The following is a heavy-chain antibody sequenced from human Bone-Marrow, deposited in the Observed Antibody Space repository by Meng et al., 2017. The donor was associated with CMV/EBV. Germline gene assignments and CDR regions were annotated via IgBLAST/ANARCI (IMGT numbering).Heavy chain of an antibody. CDR3: ARGVRKMKWGPSSSWPRYYFDY. J-gene: IGHJ4*02. D-gene: IGHD6-13*01. CDR2: INHSRRN. CDR1: VWSLSAIY. V-gene: IGHV4-34*01. Sequence: LPQWWVDCLSLSSCSSHPCAVFVWSLSAIYGSCSTQPRGKGLKWIGEINHSRRNNNITSNKSRVTISVETSKNQFSLKLRSVNAAATAVYDCARGVRKMKWGPSSSWPRYYFDYWGQGTLVTVSS.